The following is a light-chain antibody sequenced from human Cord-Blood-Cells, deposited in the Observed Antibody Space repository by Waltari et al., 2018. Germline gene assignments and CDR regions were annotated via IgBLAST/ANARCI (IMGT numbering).Light chain of an antibody. CDR3: QQYNNWPMYT. J-gene: IGKJ2*01. V-gene: IGKV3D-15*01. Sequence: EIVMTQSPVTLSVSPGERATIPCRASQSVSSNLAWYQQKPGQAPRLLIYGASTRATGIPARFSGSGSGTEFTLTISSLQSEDFAVYYCQQYNNWPMYTFGQGTKLEIK. CDR2: GAS. CDR1: QSVSSN.